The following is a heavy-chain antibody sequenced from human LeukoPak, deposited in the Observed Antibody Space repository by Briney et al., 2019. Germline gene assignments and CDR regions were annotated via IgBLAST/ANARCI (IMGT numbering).Heavy chain of an antibody. CDR2: ISAYNGNT. Sequence: RASVKVSCKASGYTFTNYAMNWVRQAPGQGLEWMGWISAYNGNTELAQKFQGRVTLATDASTSTAYVELGSLTSDDTAVYFCARGGSRSRRGDDAFDIWGQGTMVTVSS. V-gene: IGHV1-18*01. D-gene: IGHD3-10*01. J-gene: IGHJ3*02. CDR3: ARGGSRSRRGDDAFDI. CDR1: GYTFTNYA.